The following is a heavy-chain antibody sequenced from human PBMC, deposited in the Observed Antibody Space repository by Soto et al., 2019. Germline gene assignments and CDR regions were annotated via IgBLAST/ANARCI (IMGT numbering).Heavy chain of an antibody. J-gene: IGHJ3*02. D-gene: IGHD2-15*01. CDR2: IIPIFGTA. CDR1: GGTFSSYS. Sequence: GASVKVSCKGSGGTFSSYSISWVLQAPGQGLEWMGGIIPIFGTANYAQKFQGRVTITADESTSTAYMELSSLRSEDTAVYYCAREASVIVVVVAAGVDAFDIWGQGTMVTVSS. CDR3: AREASVIVVVVAAGVDAFDI. V-gene: IGHV1-69*13.